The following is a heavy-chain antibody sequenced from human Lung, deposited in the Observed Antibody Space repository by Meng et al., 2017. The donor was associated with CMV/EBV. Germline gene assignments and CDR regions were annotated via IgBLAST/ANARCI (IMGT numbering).Heavy chain of an antibody. CDR1: GFIFSDYS. CDR2: ISSSSIHI. D-gene: IGHD2-2*01. Sequence: SCTASGFIFSDYSMSWVRQAPGKGLEWVSSISSSSIHIYYADSTKGRFTISRDNAKKSLYLQMNSLRAEDTAVYYCARGRGYCSSTNCYQNFDYWXQGT. CDR3: ARGRGYCSSTNCYQNFDY. J-gene: IGHJ4*02. V-gene: IGHV3-21*01.